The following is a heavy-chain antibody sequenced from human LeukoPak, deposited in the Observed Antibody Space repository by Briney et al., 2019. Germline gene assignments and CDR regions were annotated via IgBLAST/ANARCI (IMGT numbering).Heavy chain of an antibody. CDR2: INHSGST. V-gene: IGHV4-34*01. Sequence: PSETLSLTCAVYGGSFSGYYWSWIRQPPGKGLEWIGEINHSGSTNYNPSLKSRVTISVDTSKNQFSLKLSSVTAADTAVYYCARYQVVTMARGVIKRYGMDVWGQGTTVTVSS. D-gene: IGHD3-10*01. CDR1: GGSFSGYY. J-gene: IGHJ6*02. CDR3: ARYQVVTMARGVIKRYGMDV.